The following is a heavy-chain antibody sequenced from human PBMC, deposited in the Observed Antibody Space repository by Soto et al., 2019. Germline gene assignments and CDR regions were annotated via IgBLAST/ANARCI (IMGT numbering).Heavy chain of an antibody. V-gene: IGHV3-23*01. CDR2: ISGSGGTI. CDR1: GFTLSDFA. D-gene: IGHD6-19*01. CDR3: AKLRGSGWYFHY. Sequence: EVQVLESGGGLVQPGGSLRLSCVASGFTLSDFAMSWVRQAPGKGLEWVSSISGSGGTIYYADSVKGRFTISRDNSNNTLYLQMHSLRADDTAVYFCAKLRGSGWYFHYWGQGTLVAVSS. J-gene: IGHJ4*02.